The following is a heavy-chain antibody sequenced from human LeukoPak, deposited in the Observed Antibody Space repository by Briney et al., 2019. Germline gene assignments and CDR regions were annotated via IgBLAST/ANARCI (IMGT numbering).Heavy chain of an antibody. J-gene: IGHJ4*02. CDR3: AKAHEEIDY. Sequence: GGSLRLSCAASGFTFSSYAMYWVRQAPGKGLEWVAFIRYDGSNKYYADSVKGRFTISRDNSKNTLYLQMNSLRAEDTAVYYCAKAHEEIDYWGQGTLVTVSS. CDR2: IRYDGSNK. V-gene: IGHV3-30*02. CDR1: GFTFSSYA.